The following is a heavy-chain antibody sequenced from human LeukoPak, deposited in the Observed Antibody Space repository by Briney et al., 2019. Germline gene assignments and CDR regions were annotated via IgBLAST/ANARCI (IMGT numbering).Heavy chain of an antibody. CDR3: ARVRYSSGWWLIDY. CDR2: MNPNSGNT. CDR1: GYTFTSYD. D-gene: IGHD6-19*01. Sequence: GASVKVSCKASGYTFTSYDINWVRQATGQGLEWMGWMNPNSGNTGYAQKFQGRVTMTRNTSISTAYMELSSLRSGDTAVYYCARVRYSSGWWLIDYWGQGTLVTVSS. V-gene: IGHV1-8*01. J-gene: IGHJ4*02.